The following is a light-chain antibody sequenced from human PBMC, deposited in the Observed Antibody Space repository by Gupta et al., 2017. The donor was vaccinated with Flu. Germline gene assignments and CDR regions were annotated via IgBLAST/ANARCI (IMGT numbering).Light chain of an antibody. V-gene: IGLV3-1*01. Sequence: SSVLTQSSSVSVFPGQTATIACSGDKLGDKYVSWYQQKPGQSPVLLLYHDAKRPSGIPERFTGSNSGNTATLTVSEAQVVDEADYYCQAWDSGVVVFGGGTKLTVL. CDR1: KLGDKY. CDR2: HDA. J-gene: IGLJ2*01. CDR3: QAWDSGVVV.